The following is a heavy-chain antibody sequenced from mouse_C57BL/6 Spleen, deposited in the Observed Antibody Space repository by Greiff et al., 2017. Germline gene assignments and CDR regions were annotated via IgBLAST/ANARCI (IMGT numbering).Heavy chain of an antibody. CDR3: ARGDGYDEGYAMDY. Sequence: VQLQQSGPELVKPGASVKIPCKASGYTFTDYNMDWVKQSHGKSLEWIGDINPNNGGTIYNQKFKGKATLTVDKSSSTAYMELRSLTSEDTAVYYCARGDGYDEGYAMDYWGQGTSVTVSS. CDR1: GYTFTDYN. CDR2: INPNNGGT. D-gene: IGHD2-2*01. J-gene: IGHJ4*01. V-gene: IGHV1-18*01.